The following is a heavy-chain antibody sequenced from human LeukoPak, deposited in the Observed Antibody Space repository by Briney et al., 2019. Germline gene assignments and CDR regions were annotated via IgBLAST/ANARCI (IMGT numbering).Heavy chain of an antibody. CDR1: GFTFSNYA. CDR3: ARYGGFLDY. CDR2: ISYDGRNQ. D-gene: IGHD3-16*01. J-gene: IGHJ4*02. Sequence: GGSLRLSCAASGFTFSNYAMHWVRQAPGKGLEWVAVISYDGRNQYYADSVKGRFTISRDNSKSTLYLQMNSLRGEDAAVYNCARYGGFLDYWGQGTLVTVSS. V-gene: IGHV3-30*04.